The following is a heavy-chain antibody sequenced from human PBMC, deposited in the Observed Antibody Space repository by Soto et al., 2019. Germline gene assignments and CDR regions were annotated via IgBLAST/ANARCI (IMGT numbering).Heavy chain of an antibody. Sequence: ITLKESGPPLVKPTQTLTLTCTFSGFSLNTGGVGVGWVRQPRGKAMEWLALIYWDDDERYRPSLRSRLNITKDTINSQVVVTMTTTDPEDPATYYCGRTWRYYGGDYYYGMDAWGQGTTVTVSS. CDR1: GFSLNTGGVG. V-gene: IGHV2-5*02. J-gene: IGHJ6*02. CDR3: GRTWRYYGGDYYYGMDA. D-gene: IGHD3-10*01. CDR2: IYWDDDE.